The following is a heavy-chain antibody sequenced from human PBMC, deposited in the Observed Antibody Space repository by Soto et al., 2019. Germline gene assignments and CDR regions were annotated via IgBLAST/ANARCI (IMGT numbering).Heavy chain of an antibody. D-gene: IGHD1-1*01. CDR3: TTGSPQLWAYLDD. CDR2: IVPGFGAP. CDR1: GATISRIA. J-gene: IGHJ4*02. Sequence: QVQLEQSGPEMKKPGSSVKVSCKGSGATISRIAFSWVRQAPGQALEYMGGIVPGFGAPNYAPNFQGRVTITADKSTSSAFLGISSLRSQDTAVYFCTTGSPQLWAYLDDWGQGTLVTVSS. V-gene: IGHV1-69*06.